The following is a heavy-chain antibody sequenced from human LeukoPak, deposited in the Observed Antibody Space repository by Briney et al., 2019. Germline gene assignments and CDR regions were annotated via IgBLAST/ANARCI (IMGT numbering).Heavy chain of an antibody. Sequence: GESLKISCKGSGYSFTSYRIGWVRQMPGKGLEWMGIIYPGDSDTRYSPSFQGQVTISADKSISTAYLQWSSLKASDTAMYYCARTGYSSGWYHDYWGQGTLVTVSS. J-gene: IGHJ4*02. CDR1: GYSFTSYR. D-gene: IGHD6-19*01. CDR3: ARTGYSSGWYHDY. CDR2: IYPGDSDT. V-gene: IGHV5-51*01.